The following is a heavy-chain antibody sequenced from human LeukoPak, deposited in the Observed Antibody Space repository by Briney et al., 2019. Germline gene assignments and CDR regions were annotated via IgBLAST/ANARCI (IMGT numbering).Heavy chain of an antibody. CDR1: GGSISSSSYY. J-gene: IGHJ4*02. CDR2: IYHSGST. D-gene: IGHD5-18*01. CDR3: ARVRGYSYGSLLDY. Sequence: SETLSLTCTVSGGSISSSSYYWGWIRQPPGKGLEWIGSIYHSGSTYYNPSLKGRVTISVDTSKNQFSLKLSSVTAADTALYYCARVRGYSYGSLLDYWGQGTLVTVSS. V-gene: IGHV4-39*07.